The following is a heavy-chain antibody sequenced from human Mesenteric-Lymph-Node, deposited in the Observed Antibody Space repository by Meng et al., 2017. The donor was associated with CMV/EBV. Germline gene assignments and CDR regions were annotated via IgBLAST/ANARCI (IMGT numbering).Heavy chain of an antibody. D-gene: IGHD4-23*01. Sequence: ASVKVSCKASGYTFTSYGISWVRQAPGQGLEWMGWISGYNGDTNYVQKLQGRVTMTTDTSTSTAYMELRSLRSDDTAVYYCARLGVPSMVVRGTYGMDVWGQGTTVTVSS. CDR1: GYTFTSYG. V-gene: IGHV1-18*01. J-gene: IGHJ6*02. CDR2: ISGYNGDT. CDR3: ARLGVPSMVVRGTYGMDV.